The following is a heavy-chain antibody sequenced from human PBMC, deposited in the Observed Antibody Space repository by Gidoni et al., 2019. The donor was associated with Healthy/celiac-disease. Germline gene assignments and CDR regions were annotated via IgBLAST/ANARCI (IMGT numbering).Heavy chain of an antibody. D-gene: IGHD4-17*01. Sequence: PGQRLEWMGWINAGNGNTKYSQKFQGRVTITRDTSASTAYMELSSLRSEDTAVYYCARDRYGDGRYGMDVWGQGTTVTVSS. V-gene: IGHV1-3*01. CDR3: ARDRYGDGRYGMDV. CDR2: INAGNGNT. J-gene: IGHJ6*02.